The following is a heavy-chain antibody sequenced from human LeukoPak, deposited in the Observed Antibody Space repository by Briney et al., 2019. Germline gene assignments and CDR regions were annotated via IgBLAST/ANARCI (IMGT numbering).Heavy chain of an antibody. CDR1: GYSFTSYW. D-gene: IGHD2-15*01. V-gene: IGHV5-51*01. CDR3: ASGGYCSGGSCSDAFDI. J-gene: IGHJ3*02. CDR2: IYPSESDT. Sequence: GESLKISCKGSGYSFTSYWIGWVRQMPGKGLEWMGIIYPSESDTRYSPSFQGQVTISADKSISTAYLQWSSLKASDTAMYYCASGGYCSGGSCSDAFDIWGQGTMVTVSS.